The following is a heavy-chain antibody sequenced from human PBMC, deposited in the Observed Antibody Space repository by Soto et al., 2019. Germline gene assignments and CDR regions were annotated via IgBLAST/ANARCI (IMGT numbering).Heavy chain of an antibody. CDR1: GGSVSGVDYF. CDR3: AREERKGIISWFDP. J-gene: IGHJ5*02. Sequence: PSETLSLTCTVSGGSVSGVDYFWSWIRQSPGKGLEWIGYIYYTGITHLNPSLKSRLTMAVDTSKNEFSLKLTSVSAADTAVYFCAREERKGIISWFDPWGQGTPFTVSS. D-gene: IGHD2-21*01. V-gene: IGHV4-30-4*01. CDR2: IYYTGIT.